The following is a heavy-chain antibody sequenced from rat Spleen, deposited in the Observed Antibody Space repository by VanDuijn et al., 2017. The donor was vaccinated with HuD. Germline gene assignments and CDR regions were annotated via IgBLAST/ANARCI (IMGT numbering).Heavy chain of an antibody. V-gene: IGHV2-63*01. J-gene: IGHJ4*01. CDR3: TRDGTTGLLAYVLDA. CDR1: GFSLTSYS. Sequence: QVQLKESGPGLVQPSQTLSLTCTVSGFSLTSYSVHCVRQPLGKGLEWMGRMRHNGDTLYNSGLKSRLSISRDTSKNQVFLKMNSLQTDDTGTYYCTRDGTTGLLAYVLDAWGQGASVTVSS. D-gene: IGHD1-11*01. CDR2: MRHNGDT.